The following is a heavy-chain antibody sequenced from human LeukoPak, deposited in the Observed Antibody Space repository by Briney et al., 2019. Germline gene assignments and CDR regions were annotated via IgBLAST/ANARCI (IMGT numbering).Heavy chain of an antibody. D-gene: IGHD3-3*01. Sequence: GGSLRLSCAASGFTFSSYGMHWVRQAPGEGLEWVAFIRYDGSNKYYADSVKGRFTISRDNSKNTLYLQMNSLRAEDTAVYYCAKVWIHAIDAFDIWGQGTMVTVSS. CDR1: GFTFSSYG. CDR3: AKVWIHAIDAFDI. V-gene: IGHV3-30*02. J-gene: IGHJ3*02. CDR2: IRYDGSNK.